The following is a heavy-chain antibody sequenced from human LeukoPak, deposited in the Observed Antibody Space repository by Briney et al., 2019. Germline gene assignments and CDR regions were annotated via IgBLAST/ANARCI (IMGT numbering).Heavy chain of an antibody. V-gene: IGHV4-59*08. D-gene: IGHD3-16*01. CDR1: GGSIDSYY. CDR3: ARHHEYIWGSSVDYYAMDV. Sequence: SETLSLTCTVSGGSIDSYYWSWIRQPPGKRLEWIGYLYYTGSTSYNPSLKSRVTISFDTSKNLFSLNLSSVTAADTAVYYCARHHEYIWGSSVDYYAMDVWGQGTTVTVSS. CDR2: LYYTGST. J-gene: IGHJ6*02.